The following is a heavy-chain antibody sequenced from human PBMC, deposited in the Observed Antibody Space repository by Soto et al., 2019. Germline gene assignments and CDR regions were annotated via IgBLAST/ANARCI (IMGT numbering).Heavy chain of an antibody. CDR1: GFTFSDYG. CDR2: VSYDGSSE. CDR3: AKAAYCTRGYCYDYYRYGMDV. J-gene: IGHJ6*02. Sequence: VQMVESGGGVVQPGRSLRLTCAVSGFTFSDYGMHWVRQAPRKGLEWVAVVSYDGSSEFYADSVKGRFTISRDNSKNTLHLQMNSLRPEDTAVYYCAKAAYCTRGYCYDYYRYGMDVWGQGTAVTVSS. D-gene: IGHD5-18*01. V-gene: IGHV3-30*18.